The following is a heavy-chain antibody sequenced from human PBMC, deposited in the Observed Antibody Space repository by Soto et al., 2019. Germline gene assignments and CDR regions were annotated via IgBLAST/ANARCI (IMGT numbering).Heavy chain of an antibody. V-gene: IGHV5-51*01. CDR3: ARQWVSGWPYYYYYYGMDV. Sequence: GESLKISCKGSGYSFTSYWIGWVRQMPGKGLGWMGIIYPGDSDTRYSPSFQGQVTISADKSISTAYLQWSSLKASDTAMYYCARQWVSGWPYYYYYYGMDVWGQGTTVTVSS. CDR2: IYPGDSDT. J-gene: IGHJ6*02. CDR1: GYSFTSYW. D-gene: IGHD6-19*01.